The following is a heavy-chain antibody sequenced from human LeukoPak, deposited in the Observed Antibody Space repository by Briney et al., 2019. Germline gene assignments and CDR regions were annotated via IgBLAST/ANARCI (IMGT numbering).Heavy chain of an antibody. J-gene: IGHJ4*02. CDR2: IYHSGST. CDR1: GYSISSGYY. Sequence: SETLSLTCAVSGYSISSGYYWGWIRQPPGKGLEWIGSIYHSGSTYYNPSLKSRVTISVDTSKNQFSRKLSSVTAADTAVYYCARGIAEYSYGYVPLYYFDYWGQGTLVTVSS. CDR3: ARGIAEYSYGYVPLYYFDY. V-gene: IGHV4-38-2*01. D-gene: IGHD5-18*01.